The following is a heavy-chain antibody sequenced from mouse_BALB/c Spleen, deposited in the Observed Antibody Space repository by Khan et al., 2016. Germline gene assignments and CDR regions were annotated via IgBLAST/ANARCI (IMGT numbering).Heavy chain of an antibody. CDR3: ARNGGYCNDYAMDY. J-gene: IGHJ4*01. D-gene: IGHD3-1*01. Sequence: EVQLQESGPDLVKPSQSLSLTCTVTGYSITSGYSWHWIRQFPGNKLEWMGYIHYSGSTNYNPSIKSRISITRDTSKNPSLLQLNSVTTDDTATYYCARNGGYCNDYAMDYWGQGTSVTVSS. CDR2: IHYSGST. CDR1: GYSITSGYS. V-gene: IGHV3-1*02.